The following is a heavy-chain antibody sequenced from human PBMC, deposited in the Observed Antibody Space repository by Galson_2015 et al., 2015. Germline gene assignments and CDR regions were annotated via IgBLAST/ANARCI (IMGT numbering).Heavy chain of an antibody. CDR1: GFTFSSYS. CDR2: ISSSSSYI. J-gene: IGHJ5*02. CDR3: ARVRLLQSYNRFDP. Sequence: SLRLSCAASGFTFSSYSMNWVRQAPGKGLEWVSSISSSSSYIYYADSVKGRFTISRDNAKNSLYLQMNSLRAEDTAVYYCARVRLLQSYNRFDPWGQGTLVTVSS. V-gene: IGHV3-21*01. D-gene: IGHD2-15*01.